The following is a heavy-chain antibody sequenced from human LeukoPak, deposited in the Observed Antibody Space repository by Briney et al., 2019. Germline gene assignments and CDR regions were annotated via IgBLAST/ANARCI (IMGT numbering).Heavy chain of an antibody. J-gene: IGHJ6*02. CDR1: GAMSSRSW. CDR3: ARGRYDISTVHRFFYYGMDV. Sequence: GGSLRLSCAASGAMSSRSWMNWVRQAPGKGLEWVSGINWNGVGTGYIDSVKGRFTVSRDNAKNSLYLQMNSLRGEDTALYFCARGRYDISTVHRFFYYGMDVWGQGTPVTVSS. V-gene: IGHV3-20*04. D-gene: IGHD3-22*01. CDR2: INWNGVGT.